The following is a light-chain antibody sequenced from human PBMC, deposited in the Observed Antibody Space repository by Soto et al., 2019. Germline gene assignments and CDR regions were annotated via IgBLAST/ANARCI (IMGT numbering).Light chain of an antibody. CDR1: QTVFYISNNKSY. V-gene: IGKV4-1*01. J-gene: IGKJ1*01. CDR2: WAS. CDR3: QQYFTTPWT. Sequence: IVVTQSPDSLAVSLGERATIDCKSSQTVFYISNNKSYLAWYQQKPGQPPKLLIYWASTRESGVPDRFSGSGSATDFTLTISGLQEEDVAVYYCQQYFTTPWTFGRGTKVEIK.